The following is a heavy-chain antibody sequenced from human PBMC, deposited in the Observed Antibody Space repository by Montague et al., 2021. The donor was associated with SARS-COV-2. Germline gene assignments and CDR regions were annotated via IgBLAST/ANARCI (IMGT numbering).Heavy chain of an antibody. CDR1: GGSISSSSYY. D-gene: IGHD3-9*01. J-gene: IGHJ6*02. CDR2: IYYSGST. V-gene: IGHV4-39*01. Sequence: TLSLTFTVSGGSISSSSYYWGWIRQPPGKGLEWIGSIYYSGSTYYNPSLKSRVTISVDTSKNQFSLKLSSVTAADTAVYYCARQDDILTGYYYYGMDVWGQGTTVTVSS. CDR3: ARQDDILTGYYYYGMDV.